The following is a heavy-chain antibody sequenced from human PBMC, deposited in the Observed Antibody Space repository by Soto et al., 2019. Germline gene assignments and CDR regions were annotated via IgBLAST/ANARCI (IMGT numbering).Heavy chain of an antibody. D-gene: IGHD5-18*01. CDR3: ARPAEYSYGYFPLDY. CDR1: GGTFSSYA. J-gene: IGHJ4*02. CDR2: VIPIFGTA. Sequence: QVQLVQSGAEVKKPGSSVKVSCKASGGTFSSYAISWVRQAPGQGLEWMGGVIPIFGTANYAQKFQGRVTITADESTSTAYMELSSLRSEDTAVYYCARPAEYSYGYFPLDYWGQGTLFTVSS. V-gene: IGHV1-69*12.